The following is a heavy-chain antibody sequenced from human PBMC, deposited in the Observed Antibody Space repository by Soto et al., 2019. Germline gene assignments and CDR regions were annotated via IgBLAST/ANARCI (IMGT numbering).Heavy chain of an antibody. J-gene: IGHJ6*02. V-gene: IGHV4-34*01. Sequence: SETLSLTCAVYGGSFSGYYWSWIRQPPGKGLEWIGEINHSGSTNYNPSLKSRVTISVDTSKNQFSLKLSSVTAADTAVYYCARAVVVVPAAIRDYYYYYGMDVWGQGXTVTVSS. CDR3: ARAVVVVPAAIRDYYYYYGMDV. D-gene: IGHD2-2*02. CDR2: INHSGST. CDR1: GGSFSGYY.